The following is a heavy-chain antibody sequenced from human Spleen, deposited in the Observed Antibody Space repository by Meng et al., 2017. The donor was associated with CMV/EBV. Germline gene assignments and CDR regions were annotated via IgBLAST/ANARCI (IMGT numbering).Heavy chain of an antibody. Sequence: SVKVSCKASGGTFSSYTISWVRQAPGQGLEWMGRIIPILGIANYAQKFQGRVTITADESTSTAYMELSSLRSEDTAVYYCARPQYSGSTGYDMDVWGQGTTVTVSS. D-gene: IGHD1-26*01. CDR3: ARPQYSGSTGYDMDV. CDR1: GGTFSSYT. J-gene: IGHJ6*02. V-gene: IGHV1-69*02. CDR2: IIPILGIA.